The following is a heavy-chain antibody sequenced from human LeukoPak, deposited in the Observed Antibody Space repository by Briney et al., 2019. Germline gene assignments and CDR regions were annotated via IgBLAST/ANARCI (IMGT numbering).Heavy chain of an antibody. J-gene: IGHJ4*02. CDR1: GFTFSDYW. CDR2: VSSSSTYI. V-gene: IGHV3-21*01. Sequence: PGGSLRLSCAASGFTFSDYWMHWVRQAPGKGLEWVSSVSSSSTYIYYADSVKGRFTISGDNAKNSLFLQMNSLRAEDTAVYYCARGVGSYFDYWGQGTLVTVSS. D-gene: IGHD3-10*01. CDR3: ARGVGSYFDY.